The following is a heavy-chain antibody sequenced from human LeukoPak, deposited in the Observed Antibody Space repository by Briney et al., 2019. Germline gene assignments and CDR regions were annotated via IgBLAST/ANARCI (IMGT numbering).Heavy chain of an antibody. D-gene: IGHD6-6*01. J-gene: IGHJ4*02. CDR1: GGSISSSSYY. V-gene: IGHV4-39*01. Sequence: SETLSLTCTVSGGSISSSSYYGGWIRQPPGKGLEWIGSIYYSGSTYYNPSLKSRVTMSVDTSKNQFSLKLSSVTAADTAVYYCARATRAARHFDYWGQGTLVTVSS. CDR3: ARATRAARHFDY. CDR2: IYYSGST.